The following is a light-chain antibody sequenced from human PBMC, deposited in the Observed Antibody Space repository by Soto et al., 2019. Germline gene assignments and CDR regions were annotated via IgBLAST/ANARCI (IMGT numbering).Light chain of an antibody. Sequence: QSVLTQPASVSGSPGQSITISCTGTSTDVGGYNYVSWYQHHPGKAPKLMIYEVSNRPSGVSNRFSGSKSGNTASLTISGLQPDDEADYYCSSYTSRTTYVFGTGTKVTVL. J-gene: IGLJ1*01. CDR3: SSYTSRTTYV. CDR1: STDVGGYNY. V-gene: IGLV2-14*01. CDR2: EVS.